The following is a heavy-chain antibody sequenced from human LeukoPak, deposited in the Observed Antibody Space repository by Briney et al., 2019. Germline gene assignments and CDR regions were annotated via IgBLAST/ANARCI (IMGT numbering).Heavy chain of an antibody. V-gene: IGHV3-21*01. CDR2: ISSSSSYI. CDR1: GFTFSSYS. D-gene: IGHD2-2*01. J-gene: IGHJ4*02. Sequence: GGSLRLSCAASGFTFSSYSMNWVRQAPGKGLEWVSSISSSSSYIYYADSVKGRFTISRDNAKNSLYLQMNSLRAEDTAVYYCARDPLNREVNCSSTSCPFWGQGTPVTVSS. CDR3: ARDPLNREVNCSSTSCPF.